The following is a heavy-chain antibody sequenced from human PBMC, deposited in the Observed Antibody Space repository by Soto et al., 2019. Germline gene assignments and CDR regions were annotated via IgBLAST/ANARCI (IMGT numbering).Heavy chain of an antibody. CDR3: ARNTEHFDL. J-gene: IGHJ4*02. CDR1: GFNLRDFY. CDR2: IGSSSKTI. V-gene: IGHV3-11*01. D-gene: IGHD2-8*02. Sequence: GGSLRLSCAASGFNLRDFYMSWIRQAPGKGLEWVAYIGSSSKTIVYSDSVRGRFTISRDNAENSLYLQMNSLQAGDTALYYCARNTEHFDLWRQGTLLT.